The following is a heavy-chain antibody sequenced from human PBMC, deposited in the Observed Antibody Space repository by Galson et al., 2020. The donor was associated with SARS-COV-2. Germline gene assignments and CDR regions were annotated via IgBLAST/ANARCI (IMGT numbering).Heavy chain of an antibody. CDR3: VRESYHSSYVLYYQY. J-gene: IGHJ4*02. Sequence: GASLKISCAASGCTFRNFAMHWVRQAPGNGLEWLAVISYSGSQTYYAAYVRGRFIISRDNSKNTLLLQMHSLTPEDTAVYYCVRESYHSSYVLYYQYWGQGTLVSVSS. CDR2: ISYSGSQT. CDR1: GCTFRNFA. V-gene: IGHV3-30*04. D-gene: IGHD3-22*01.